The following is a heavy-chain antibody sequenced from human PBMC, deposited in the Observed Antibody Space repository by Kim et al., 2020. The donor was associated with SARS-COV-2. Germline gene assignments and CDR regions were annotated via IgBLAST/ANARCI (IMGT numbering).Heavy chain of an antibody. Sequence: SETLSLTCAVYGGSFSGYYWSWIRQPPGKGLEWIGEINHSGSTNYNPSLKSRVTISVDTSKNQFSLKLSSVTAADTAVYYCARGTGTFTYWGQGTLVTVSS. V-gene: IGHV4-34*01. D-gene: IGHD1-1*01. CDR3: ARGTGTFTY. CDR2: INHSGST. CDR1: GGSFSGYY. J-gene: IGHJ4*02.